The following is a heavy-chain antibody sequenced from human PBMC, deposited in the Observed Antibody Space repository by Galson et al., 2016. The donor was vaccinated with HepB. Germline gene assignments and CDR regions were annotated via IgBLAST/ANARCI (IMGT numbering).Heavy chain of an antibody. CDR3: TSLEMVDSVDAFDI. J-gene: IGHJ3*02. CDR1: GFTLSNSM. V-gene: IGHV3-73*01. CDR2: IRGKPNNNAT. Sequence: SLRLSCAASGFTLSNSMMHWVRQASGKGLQWVGRIRGKPNNNATTFAPSVKGRFTISRDDSKNTVYLEMNNLKIEDTAMYYCTSLEMVDSVDAFDIWGPGTMVTVSS. D-gene: IGHD3-16*01.